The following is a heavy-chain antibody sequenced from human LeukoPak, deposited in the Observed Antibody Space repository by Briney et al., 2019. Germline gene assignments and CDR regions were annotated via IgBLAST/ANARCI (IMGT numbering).Heavy chain of an antibody. CDR2: INHSGST. Sequence: RTSETLSLTCAVYGGSSSGYYWSWIRQPPGKGLEWIGEINHSGSTNYNPSLKSRVTISVDTSKNQFSLKLSSVTAADTAVYYCAREAAFWSGYYTEENLDYWGQGTLVTVSS. CDR3: AREAAFWSGYYTEENLDY. D-gene: IGHD3-3*01. V-gene: IGHV4-34*01. J-gene: IGHJ4*02. CDR1: GGSSSGYY.